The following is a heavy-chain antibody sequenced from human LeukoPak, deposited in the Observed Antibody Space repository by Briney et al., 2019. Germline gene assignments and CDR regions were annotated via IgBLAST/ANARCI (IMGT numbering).Heavy chain of an antibody. CDR3: ARVHCSGGSCYWFDP. J-gene: IGHJ5*02. CDR2: IYHSGST. CDR1: GGSISSGGYS. D-gene: IGHD2-15*01. Sequence: PSQTLSLTCAVSGGSISSGGYSWSWIRQPPGKGLEWIGYIYHSGSTYYNPSLKSRVTISVDRSKNQFSLKLSSVTAADTAVYYCARVHCSGGSCYWFDPWGQGTLVTVSS. V-gene: IGHV4-30-2*01.